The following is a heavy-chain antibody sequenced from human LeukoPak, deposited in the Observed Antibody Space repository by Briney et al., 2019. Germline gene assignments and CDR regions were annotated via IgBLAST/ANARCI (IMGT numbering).Heavy chain of an antibody. V-gene: IGHV4-59*01. CDR2: IPYSGYT. CDR3: ARGRNDNGGMFFDS. D-gene: IGHD4-23*01. Sequence: SETLSLTCTVSGGSIRSYYWSWIRHPPGPGLERICFIPYSGYTSYSPSLKSRVAISVATSKSQFSLRLGSMAAADMSIYYCARGRNDNGGMFFDSWAQGTLVTVSS. CDR1: GGSIRSYY. J-gene: IGHJ4*02.